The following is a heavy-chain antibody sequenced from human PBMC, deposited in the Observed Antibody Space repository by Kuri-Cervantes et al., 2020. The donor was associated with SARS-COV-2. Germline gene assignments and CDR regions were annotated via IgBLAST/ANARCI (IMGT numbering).Heavy chain of an antibody. V-gene: IGHV3-33*01. CDR3: ARGLTPDGPDSYGYNLLDY. CDR1: GFTFSSYG. J-gene: IGHJ4*02. CDR2: IWYDGSNK. D-gene: IGHD5-18*01. Sequence: GESLKISCAASGFTFSSYGMHWVRQAPGKGLEWVAVIWYDGSNKYYADSVKGRFTISRDNSKNTLYLQMNSLRAEDTAVYYCARGLTPDGPDSYGYNLLDYWGQGTLVTVSS.